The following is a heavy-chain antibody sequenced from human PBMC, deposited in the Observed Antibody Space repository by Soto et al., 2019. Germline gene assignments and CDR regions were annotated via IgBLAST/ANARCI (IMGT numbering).Heavy chain of an antibody. D-gene: IGHD2-21*02. CDR2: INWNSGSI. J-gene: IGHJ6*02. CDR1: GFIFDDYA. V-gene: IGHV3-9*01. CDR3: AKDRRKGGGDNYHGMDV. Sequence: EVQLVESGGGLVQPGRSLRLSCAASGFIFDDYAMHWVRQAPGKGLEWVSGINWNSGSIAYADSVKGRFTISRDNAKNSLYPQMNSLRAEDTALYYCAKDRRKGGGDNYHGMDVWGPGTTVTVSS.